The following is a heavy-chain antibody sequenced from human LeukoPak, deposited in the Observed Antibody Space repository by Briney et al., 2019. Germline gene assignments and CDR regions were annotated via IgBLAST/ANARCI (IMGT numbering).Heavy chain of an antibody. V-gene: IGHV3-21*01. CDR2: ISSSSSYI. Sequence: GGSLRLSCAASGFTFSSYSMNWVRQAPGKGLEWVSSISSSSSYIYYADSVKGRFTISRDNAKNPLYLQMNSLRAEDTAVYYCARDGSAGTYYYYYYYMDVWGKGTTVTVSS. D-gene: IGHD6-19*01. CDR3: ARDGSAGTYYYYYYYMDV. CDR1: GFTFSSYS. J-gene: IGHJ6*03.